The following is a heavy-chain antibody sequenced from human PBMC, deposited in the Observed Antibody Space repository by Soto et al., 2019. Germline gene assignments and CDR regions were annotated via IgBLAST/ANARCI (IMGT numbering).Heavy chain of an antibody. J-gene: IGHJ4*01. Sequence: ASVKVSCKASGYMFTKSAMHWVRQAPGQRLEWMGWISGDSGNTKYSPKLQDRVTITRDTSASTAYMELSSLRSEDTALYYCARDGVAAGNINFDYWGQGTLVTVSS. D-gene: IGHD6-19*01. CDR2: ISGDSGNT. V-gene: IGHV1-3*01. CDR3: ARDGVAAGNINFDY. CDR1: GYMFTKSA.